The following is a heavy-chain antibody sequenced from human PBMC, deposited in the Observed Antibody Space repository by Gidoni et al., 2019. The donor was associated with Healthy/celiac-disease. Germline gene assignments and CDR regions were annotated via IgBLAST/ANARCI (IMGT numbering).Heavy chain of an antibody. D-gene: IGHD2-15*01. CDR3: ARDQVVVAATGRETGWFDP. Sequence: QVQLQESGPGLVKPSQTLSLTCTVSGGSISSGSYYWSWIRQPAGKGLEWLWRIYTSGSTNYNPSLKSRVTISVDTSKNQFSLKLSSVTAADTAVYYCARDQVVVAATGRETGWFDPWGQGTLVTVSS. J-gene: IGHJ5*02. V-gene: IGHV4-61*02. CDR1: GGSISSGSYY. CDR2: IYTSGST.